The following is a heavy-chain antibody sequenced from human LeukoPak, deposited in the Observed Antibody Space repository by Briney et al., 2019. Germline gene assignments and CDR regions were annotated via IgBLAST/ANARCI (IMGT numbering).Heavy chain of an antibody. J-gene: IGHJ4*02. D-gene: IGHD2-8*01. CDR1: GCTFTTYN. V-gene: IGHV3-21*04. Sequence: GGSLRLSCAASGCTFTTYNMNWVRQAPGRGLEWVSSIDNSGSVIRYADALKGRFTISRDNAKNSLYLQMNSLRAEDTAVYYCAGGDCPDGACPFAYWGQGALVTVSS. CDR2: IDNSGSVI. CDR3: AGGDCPDGACPFAY.